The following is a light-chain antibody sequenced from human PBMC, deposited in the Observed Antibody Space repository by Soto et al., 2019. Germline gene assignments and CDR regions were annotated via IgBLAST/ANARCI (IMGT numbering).Light chain of an antibody. CDR2: WAS. J-gene: IGKJ4*02. V-gene: IGKV4-1*01. Sequence: DIVMTQSPDSLAVSLGERATINCKSSQSVLYNSNNKNYLAWYHQKPGQPPKLRIYWASTRESGVPDRFSGSGSGTDFTLTISSLQAEDVAVYYCQQYYSIPFTFGGGTKVEIK. CDR1: QSVLYNSNNKNY. CDR3: QQYYSIPFT.